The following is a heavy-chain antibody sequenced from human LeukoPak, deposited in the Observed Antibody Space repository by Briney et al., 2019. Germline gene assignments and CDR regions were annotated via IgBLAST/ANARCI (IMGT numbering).Heavy chain of an antibody. Sequence: ASVKVSCKASGYTFTSYYMHWVRQAPEQGLEWMGIINPSGGSTSYAQKFQGRVTMTRDMSTSTVYMELSSLRSEDTAVYYCARAQYHYDSSGYLDAFDIWGQGTMVTVSS. CDR1: GYTFTSYY. D-gene: IGHD3-22*01. CDR2: INPSGGST. V-gene: IGHV1-46*01. J-gene: IGHJ3*02. CDR3: ARAQYHYDSSGYLDAFDI.